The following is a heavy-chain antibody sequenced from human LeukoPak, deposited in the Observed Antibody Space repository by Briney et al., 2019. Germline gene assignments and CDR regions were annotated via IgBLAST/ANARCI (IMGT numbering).Heavy chain of an antibody. CDR3: ARETSLAGFASGLGFNY. V-gene: IGHV4-59*01. J-gene: IGHJ4*02. D-gene: IGHD6-19*01. CDR1: GFTFSSSA. CDR2: IYGSGYT. Sequence: GSLRLSCAASGFTFSSSAMAWVRQAPGKGLEWIGYIYGSGYTNYNPSLKSRVTMSIDTSKNHFSLKLTSVTAADTATYYCARETSLAGFASGLGFNYWGQGILVTVSS.